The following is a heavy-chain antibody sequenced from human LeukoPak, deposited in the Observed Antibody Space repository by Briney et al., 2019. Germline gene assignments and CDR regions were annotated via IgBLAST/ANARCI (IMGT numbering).Heavy chain of an antibody. D-gene: IGHD1-1*01. V-gene: IGHV3-30*04. Sequence: GGSLRLSCAASGFTFSSYAMHWVRQAPGKGLEWVAVISYDGSNKYYADSVKGRFTISRDNSKNTLYLQMNSLRAEDTAVYYCAREEMYNQYYYYGMDVWGQGTTVTVSS. CDR3: AREEMYNQYYYYGMDV. J-gene: IGHJ6*02. CDR1: GFTFSSYA. CDR2: ISYDGSNK.